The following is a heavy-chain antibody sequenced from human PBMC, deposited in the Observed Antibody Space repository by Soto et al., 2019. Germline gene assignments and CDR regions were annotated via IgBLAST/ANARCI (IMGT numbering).Heavy chain of an antibody. V-gene: IGHV4-31*03. CDR3: ARGGKLQFLEWSYYMDV. CDR2: IYYSGST. CDR1: GGSISSGGYY. J-gene: IGHJ6*03. D-gene: IGHD3-3*01. Sequence: SETLSLTCTVSGGSISSGGYYWSWIRQHPGKGLEWIGYIYYSGSTYYNPSLKSRVTISVDTSKNQFSLKLSSVTAADTAVYYCARGGKLQFLEWSYYMDVWGKGTTVTVS.